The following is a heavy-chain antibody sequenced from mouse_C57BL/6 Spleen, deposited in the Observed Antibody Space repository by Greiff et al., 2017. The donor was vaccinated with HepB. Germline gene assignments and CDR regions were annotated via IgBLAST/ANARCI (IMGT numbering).Heavy chain of an antibody. J-gene: IGHJ2*01. D-gene: IGHD1-1*01. Sequence: QVQLQQSGPELVKPGASVKISCKASGYAFSSSWMNWVKQRPGKGLEWIGRIYPGDGDTNYNGKFKGKATLTADKSSSTAYMQLSSLTSEDSAVYFCARASGDGSSYVDYWGQGTTLTVSS. V-gene: IGHV1-82*01. CDR1: GYAFSSSW. CDR3: ARASGDGSSYVDY. CDR2: IYPGDGDT.